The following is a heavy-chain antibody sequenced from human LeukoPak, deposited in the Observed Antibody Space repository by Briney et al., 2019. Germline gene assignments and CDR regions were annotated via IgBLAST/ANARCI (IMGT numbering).Heavy chain of an antibody. J-gene: IGHJ4*02. V-gene: IGHV3-23*01. CDR1: GFTFSSYA. CDR3: AKDGYYGDYSDFDY. CDR2: ISGSGGNT. Sequence: GRSLRLSCAASGFTFSSYAMSWVRQAPGKGLEWVSVISGSGGNTYYADSVKGRFTISRDNSKNTLYLQMNSLRAEDTAVYYCAKDGYYGDYSDFDYWGQGALVTVSS. D-gene: IGHD4-17*01.